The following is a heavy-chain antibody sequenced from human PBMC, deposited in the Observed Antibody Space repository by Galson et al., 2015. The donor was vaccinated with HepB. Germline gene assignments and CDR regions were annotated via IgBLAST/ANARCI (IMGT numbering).Heavy chain of an antibody. V-gene: IGHV3-23*01. CDR2: ISGSGGST. D-gene: IGHD3-10*01. CDR3: AKDSERITMVRGVIITRGQKDYYYYGMDV. J-gene: IGHJ6*02. CDR1: GFTFSSYA. Sequence: SLRLSCAASGFTFSSYAMSWVRQAPGKGLEWVSAISGSGGSTYYADSVKGRFTISRDNSKNTLYLQMNSLRAEDTAVYYCAKDSERITMVRGVIITRGQKDYYYYGMDVWGQGTTVTVSS.